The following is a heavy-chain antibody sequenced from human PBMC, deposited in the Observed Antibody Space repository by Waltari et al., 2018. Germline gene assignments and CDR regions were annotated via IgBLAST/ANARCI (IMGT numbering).Heavy chain of an antibody. V-gene: IGHV3-30-3*01. CDR2: VSHDGTKK. CDR1: GFTFSNYT. D-gene: IGHD4-4*01. Sequence: QVQLVESGGRVVQPGRSLRLSCVGSGFTFSNYTIHWVRQAPGKGLEWVADVSHDGTKKYYADSVKGRFTISRDNFKNTLYLQMNSLRAEDTAVYYCAREENDYSNLNYFDYWGQGSLVTVSS. CDR3: AREENDYSNLNYFDY. J-gene: IGHJ4*02.